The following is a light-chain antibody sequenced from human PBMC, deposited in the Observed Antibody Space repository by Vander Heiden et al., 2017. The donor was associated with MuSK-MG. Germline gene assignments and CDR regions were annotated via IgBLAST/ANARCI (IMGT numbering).Light chain of an antibody. CDR3: QHDDSTPRT. J-gene: IGKJ1*01. Sequence: DIVMTQSPYSLAVARDASATINYKSSQSVLYSSNNKNYLAWYQQKPGQPPKLLIYWASTRESGVPDGFSGSGSGTDFTLTISSLQAEDVAVYYCQHDDSTPRTFGQGTKVEIK. V-gene: IGKV4-1*01. CDR2: WAS. CDR1: QSVLYSSNNKNY.